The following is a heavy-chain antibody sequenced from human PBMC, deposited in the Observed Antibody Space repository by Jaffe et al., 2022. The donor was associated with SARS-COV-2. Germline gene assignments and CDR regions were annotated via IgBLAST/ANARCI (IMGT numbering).Heavy chain of an antibody. CDR1: GFTFSSYS. J-gene: IGHJ6*02. CDR2: ISSSSSYI. Sequence: EVQLVESGGGLVKPGGSLRLSCAASGFTFSSYSMNWVRQAPGKGLEWVSSISSSSSYIYYADSVKGRFTISRDNAKNSLYLQMNSLRAEDTAVYYCARDSIGTTVTSFYYYYYGMDVWGQGTTVTVSS. CDR3: ARDSIGTTVTSFYYYYYGMDV. V-gene: IGHV3-21*01. D-gene: IGHD4-17*01.